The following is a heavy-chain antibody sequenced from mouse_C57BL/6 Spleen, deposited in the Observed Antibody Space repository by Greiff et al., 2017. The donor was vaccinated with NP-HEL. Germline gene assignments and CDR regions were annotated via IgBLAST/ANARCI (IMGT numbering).Heavy chain of an antibody. CDR2: IYPGDGDT. CDR1: GYAFSSSW. J-gene: IGHJ1*03. Sequence: QVQLQQSGPELVKPGASVKISCKASGYAFSSSWMNWVKQRPGKGLEWIGRIYPGDGDTNYNGKFKGKATLTADKSSSTAYMQLSSLTSEDSAVYFCARPLHYYGSREGYFDVWGTGTTVTVSS. V-gene: IGHV1-82*01. D-gene: IGHD1-1*01. CDR3: ARPLHYYGSREGYFDV.